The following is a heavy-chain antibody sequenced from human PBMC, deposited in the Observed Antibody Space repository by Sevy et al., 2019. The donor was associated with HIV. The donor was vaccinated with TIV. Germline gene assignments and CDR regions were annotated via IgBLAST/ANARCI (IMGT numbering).Heavy chain of an antibody. Sequence: ASVKVSCKASGYTFTSYGISWVRQAPGQGLEWMGWISAYNGNTNYAQKVQGRVTMTTDTSTSTAYMELRSLRSDDTAVYYCAGGAAVAGRGEYFQHWGQGTLVTVSS. CDR3: AGGAAVAGRGEYFQH. J-gene: IGHJ1*01. CDR1: GYTFTSYG. V-gene: IGHV1-18*04. CDR2: ISAYNGNT. D-gene: IGHD6-19*01.